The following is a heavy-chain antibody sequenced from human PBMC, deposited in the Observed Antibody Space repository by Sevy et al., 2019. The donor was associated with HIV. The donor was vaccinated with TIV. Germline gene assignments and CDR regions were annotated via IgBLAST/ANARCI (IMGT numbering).Heavy chain of an antibody. CDR2: ISGSGGST. V-gene: IGHV3-23*01. D-gene: IGHD1-26*01. J-gene: IGHJ4*02. CDR3: AKVRWEPTPPSYAFDY. CDR1: GFTFSSYA. Sequence: GGSLRLSCAASGFTFSSYAMSWVRQAPGKGLEWVSAISGSGGSTYYADSVKGRFTISRDNSKNTLYLQMNSLRAEDTAVYYGAKVRWEPTPPSYAFDYWGQGTLVTVSS.